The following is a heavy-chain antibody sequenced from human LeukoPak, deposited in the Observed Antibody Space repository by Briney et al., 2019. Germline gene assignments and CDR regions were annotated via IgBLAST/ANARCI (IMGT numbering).Heavy chain of an antibody. V-gene: IGHV3-23*01. D-gene: IGHD3-22*01. CDR1: GFTFSSYA. Sequence: PGGSLRLSCAASGFTFSSYAMSWVRQAPGRGLEWVSTISGSGGSTYYADSMKGRFTISRDNSKNTLYLLMNSLRAEDTAVYYCAKGGGSGYYNHFDYWGQGTLVTVSS. CDR3: AKGGGSGYYNHFDY. CDR2: ISGSGGST. J-gene: IGHJ4*02.